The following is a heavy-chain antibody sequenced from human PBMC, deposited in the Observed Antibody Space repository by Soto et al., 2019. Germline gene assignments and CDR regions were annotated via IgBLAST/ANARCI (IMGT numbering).Heavy chain of an antibody. V-gene: IGHV1-18*01. CDR3: ARDPPPPDY. J-gene: IGHJ4*02. CDR2: ISAYNGNT. Sequence: GASVKVSCKASGYTFASYAISWMRQAPGQGLEWMGWISAYNGNTDYAQKLQGRVTMTTDTSTSTAYMELRSLRSDDTAVYYCARDPPPPDYWGQGTLVTVSS. CDR1: GYTFASYA.